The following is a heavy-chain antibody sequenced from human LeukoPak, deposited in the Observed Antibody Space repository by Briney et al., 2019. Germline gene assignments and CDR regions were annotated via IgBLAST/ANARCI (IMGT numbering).Heavy chain of an antibody. D-gene: IGHD6-19*01. Sequence: ASVKVSCKASGYTFTDYYIHWVRQAPGQGLEWMGWISAYNGNTNYAQKLQGRVTMTTDTSTSTAYMELRSLRSDDTAVYYCARGGLVYYYYYYMDVWGKGTTVTISS. CDR1: GYTFTDYY. V-gene: IGHV1-18*04. J-gene: IGHJ6*03. CDR3: ARGGLVYYYYYYMDV. CDR2: ISAYNGNT.